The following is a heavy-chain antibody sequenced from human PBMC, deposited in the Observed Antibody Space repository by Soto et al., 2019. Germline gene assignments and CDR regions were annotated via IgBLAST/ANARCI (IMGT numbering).Heavy chain of an antibody. V-gene: IGHV3-23*01. CDR3: TKDPPYGFDI. Sequence: HPGGSLRLSCAASGFTFSSYAMSWVRQAPGKGLEWVSVISGSGGSTHAADSVKGRFTISRDNSKNMLYLQMSSLRAEDTAIYYCTKDPPYGFDIWGQGTMVTVSS. CDR2: ISGSGGST. J-gene: IGHJ3*02. CDR1: GFTFSSYA.